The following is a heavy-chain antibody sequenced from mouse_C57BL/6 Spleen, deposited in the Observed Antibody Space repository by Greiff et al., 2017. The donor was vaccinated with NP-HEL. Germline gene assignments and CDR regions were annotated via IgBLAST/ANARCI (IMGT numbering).Heavy chain of an antibody. Sequence: EVNVVESGGGLVKPGGSLKLSCAASGFTFSDYGMHWVRQAPEKGLEWVAYISSGSSTIYYAVTVKGRFTISRDNAKNTLFLQMTSLRSEDTAMYYCARSEGLRVDYWGQGTTLTVSS. D-gene: IGHD2-2*01. CDR2: ISSGSSTI. V-gene: IGHV5-17*01. CDR3: ARSEGLRVDY. CDR1: GFTFSDYG. J-gene: IGHJ2*01.